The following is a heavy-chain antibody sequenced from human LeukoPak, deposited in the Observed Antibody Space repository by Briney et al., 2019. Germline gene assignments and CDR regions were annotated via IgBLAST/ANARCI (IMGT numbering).Heavy chain of an antibody. Sequence: GGSLRLSCTASGFTFTTYWMAWVRQAPGKGLEWVANIKQDGSEAYYAESVRGRFTISRDNAKNSLYLQMNSLRAEDTSVYYRSNGIYDKSYWGQGTLVTVSS. CDR1: GFTFTTYW. CDR3: SNGIYDKSY. CDR2: IKQDGSEA. D-gene: IGHD2/OR15-2a*01. V-gene: IGHV3-7*01. J-gene: IGHJ4*02.